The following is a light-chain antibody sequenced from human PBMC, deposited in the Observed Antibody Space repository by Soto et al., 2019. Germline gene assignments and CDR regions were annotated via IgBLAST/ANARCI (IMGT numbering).Light chain of an antibody. V-gene: IGKV1-5*01. CDR2: DAS. Sequence: DIKMTQSLSTLSASVGDRVTITCRASQSISSGLAWYPQKLGKAPKRRIYDASNLETGVPSRFSGSGSGTDFTLTISSLQPEDIATYYCQQYSHLITVGQGTRLEIK. J-gene: IGKJ5*01. CDR1: QSISSG. CDR3: QQYSHLIT.